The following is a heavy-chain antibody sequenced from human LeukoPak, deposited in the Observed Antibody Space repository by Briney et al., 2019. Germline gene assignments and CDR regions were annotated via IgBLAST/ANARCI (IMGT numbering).Heavy chain of an antibody. V-gene: IGHV3-30*02. J-gene: IGHJ4*02. CDR2: IEKDGNTK. CDR1: GFTFSSYG. Sequence: GGSLRLSCAASGFTFSSYGMHWVRQAPGKGLEWVAFIEKDGNTKYYTDSVRGRFAISRDNSKNTLYLQMSSLRTEDTAMFYCTKARDFWTRRFYDYWGQGTLVTVFS. CDR3: TKARDFWTRRFYDY. D-gene: IGHD3/OR15-3a*01.